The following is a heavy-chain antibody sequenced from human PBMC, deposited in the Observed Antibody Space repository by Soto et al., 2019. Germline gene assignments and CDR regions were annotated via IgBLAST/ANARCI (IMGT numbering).Heavy chain of an antibody. Sequence: QVQLVQSGAEVKRPGSSVKVSCKASGGTFTSFGISWVRQAPGQGLEWVGGIIPIFATANYAQKFLGRVAITADESTSTAYMDLSSLRSDDTAVFYCATYGPLMSGYDSPLDYWGQGTLVTVSS. CDR1: GGTFTSFG. CDR3: ATYGPLMSGYDSPLDY. J-gene: IGHJ4*02. CDR2: IIPIFATA. V-gene: IGHV1-69*01. D-gene: IGHD5-12*01.